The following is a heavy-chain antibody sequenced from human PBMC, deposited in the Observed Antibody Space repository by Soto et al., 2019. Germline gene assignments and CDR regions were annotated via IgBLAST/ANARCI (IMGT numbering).Heavy chain of an antibody. CDR1: GFTFSSYG. D-gene: IGHD2-2*01. Sequence: QVQLVESGGGVVQPGRSLRLSCAASGFTFSSYGMHWVRQAPGQGLEWVAVIWYDGSNKYYADSVKGRFTISRDNSKNTLYLQMNSRRAEETAVYYCARDEVVPAIVREILYYYYCGMDVWGQGTTVTVSS. J-gene: IGHJ6*02. V-gene: IGHV3-33*01. CDR3: ARDEVVPAIVREILYYYYCGMDV. CDR2: IWYDGSNK.